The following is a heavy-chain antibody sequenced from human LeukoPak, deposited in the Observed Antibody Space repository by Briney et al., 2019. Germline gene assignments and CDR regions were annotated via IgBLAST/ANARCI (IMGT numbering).Heavy chain of an antibody. V-gene: IGHV7-4-1*02. D-gene: IGHD3-3*01. J-gene: IGHJ3*02. CDR2: INTNTGNP. Sequence: GASVKVSCKASGYTFTSYYMHWVRQAPGQGLEWMGWINTNTGNPTYAQGFTGRFVFSLDTSVSTAYLQISSLKAEDTAVYYCARDQEELPSYYDFWSGYSSGKDAFDIWGQGTMVTVSS. CDR3: ARDQEELPSYYDFWSGYSSGKDAFDI. CDR1: GYTFTSYY.